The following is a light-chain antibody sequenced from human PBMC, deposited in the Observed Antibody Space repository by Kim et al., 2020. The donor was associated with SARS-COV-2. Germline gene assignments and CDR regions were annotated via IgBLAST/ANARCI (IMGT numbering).Light chain of an antibody. V-gene: IGLV1-44*01. CDR2: SND. CDR1: NSNIGTDT. J-gene: IGLJ2*01. CDR3: AAWDASLSGPV. Sequence: ELTQPPSASGIPGQRVTISCSGSNSNIGTDTVNWYQQFAGAAPRLLIYSNDQRPSGVPGRFSGSNSGTSASLAISGLQSEDEAVYYCAAWDASLSGPVFGGGTQLTVL.